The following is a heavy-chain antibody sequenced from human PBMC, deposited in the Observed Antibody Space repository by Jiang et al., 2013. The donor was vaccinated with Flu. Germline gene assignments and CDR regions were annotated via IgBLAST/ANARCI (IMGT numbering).Heavy chain of an antibody. CDR3: ARGLVLRFLRGAFDI. V-gene: IGHV4-30-4*01. J-gene: IGHJ3*02. D-gene: IGHD3-3*01. CDR2: IYYMGAP. Sequence: GYIYYMGAPTTNPSLKSRVTISVDTSKNQFSLKLSSVTAADTAVYYCARGLVLRFLRGAFDIWGQGTMVTVSS.